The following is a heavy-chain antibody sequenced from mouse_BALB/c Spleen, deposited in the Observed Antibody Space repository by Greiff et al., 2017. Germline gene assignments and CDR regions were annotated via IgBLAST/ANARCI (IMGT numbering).Heavy chain of an antibody. CDR2: IYPGGGYT. Sequence: VKLMESGAELVRPGTSVKISCKASGYTFTNYWLGWVKQRPGHGLEWIGDIYPGGGYTNYNEKFKGKATLTADTSSSTAYMQLSSLTSEDSAVYFCARGDGNSFAYWGQGTLVTVSA. J-gene: IGHJ3*01. CDR3: ARGDGNSFAY. CDR1: GYTFTNYW. D-gene: IGHD2-1*01. V-gene: IGHV1-63*02.